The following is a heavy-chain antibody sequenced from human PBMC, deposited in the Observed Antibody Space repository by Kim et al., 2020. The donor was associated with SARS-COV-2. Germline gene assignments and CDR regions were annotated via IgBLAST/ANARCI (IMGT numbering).Heavy chain of an antibody. Sequence: GGSLRLSCAASGFTFSSYAMHWVRQAPGKGLEWVAVISYDGSNKYYADSVKGRFTISRDNSKNTLYLQMNSLRAEDTAVYYCARDHPFTYGSGSYYDYWGQGTLVTVSS. J-gene: IGHJ4*02. D-gene: IGHD3-10*01. CDR1: GFTFSSYA. CDR3: ARDHPFTYGSGSYYDY. CDR2: ISYDGSNK. V-gene: IGHV3-30*04.